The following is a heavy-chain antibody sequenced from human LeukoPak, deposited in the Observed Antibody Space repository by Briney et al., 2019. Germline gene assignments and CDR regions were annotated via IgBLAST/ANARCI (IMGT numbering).Heavy chain of an antibody. V-gene: IGHV3-23*01. CDR3: AKDFSGWWSYPAFDI. CDR2: ISGSGGTT. Sequence: GGSLRLSCAASGFTFSSYAMSWVRQAPGKGLEWVSAISGSGGTTYYADSVKGRFTISRDNSKNTLYLQMNSLRAEDTAVYYCAKDFSGWWSYPAFDIWGQGTMVTVSS. D-gene: IGHD1-26*01. J-gene: IGHJ3*02. CDR1: GFTFSSYA.